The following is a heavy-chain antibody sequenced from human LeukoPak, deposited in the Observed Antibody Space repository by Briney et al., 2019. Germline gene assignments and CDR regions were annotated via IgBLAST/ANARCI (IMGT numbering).Heavy chain of an antibody. V-gene: IGHV4-61*02. D-gene: IGHD3-3*01. Sequence: PSQTLSLTCTASGGSISSGSYYWSWIRQPAGKGLEWIGRIYTSGSTNYNPSLKSRVTISVDTSKNQFSLKLSSVTAADTAVYYCARAPGGRYYDFWSGYYGPPFDYWGQGTLVTVSS. CDR3: ARAPGGRYYDFWSGYYGPPFDY. CDR1: GGSISSGSYY. J-gene: IGHJ4*02. CDR2: IYTSGST.